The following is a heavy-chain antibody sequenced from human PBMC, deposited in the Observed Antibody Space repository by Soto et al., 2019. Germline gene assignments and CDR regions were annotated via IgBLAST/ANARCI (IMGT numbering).Heavy chain of an antibody. D-gene: IGHD3-3*01. J-gene: IGHJ4*02. CDR3: ARFPLPITAFDY. CDR2: INPNSGGT. CDR1: GYTFTGYY. V-gene: IGHV1-2*02. Sequence: ASVKVSCKASGYTFTGYYMHWVRQAPGQGLEWMGWINPNSGGTNYAQKFQGRVTMTRDTSISTAYMELSRLRSDDTAVYYCARFPLPITAFDYWGQGTLVTVSS.